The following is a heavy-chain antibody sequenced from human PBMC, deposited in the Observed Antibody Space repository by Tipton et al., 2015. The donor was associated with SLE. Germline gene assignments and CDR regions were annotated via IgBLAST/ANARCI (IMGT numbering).Heavy chain of an antibody. J-gene: IGHJ4*02. D-gene: IGHD3-16*01. CDR2: IYYSGST. CDR3: ARAFYDYVWGSPSHYFDY. Sequence: LRLSCTVSGGSISSSSYYWGWIRQPPGKGLEWIGSIYYSGSTSYNPSLKSRVTISVDTSKNQFSLKLSSVTAADTAVYCCARAFYDYVWGSPSHYFDYWGQGTLVTVSS. V-gene: IGHV4-39*01. CDR1: GGSISSSSYY.